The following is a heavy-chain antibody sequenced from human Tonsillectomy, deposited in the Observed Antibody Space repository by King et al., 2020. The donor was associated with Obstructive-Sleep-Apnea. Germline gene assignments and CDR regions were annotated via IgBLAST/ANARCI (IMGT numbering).Heavy chain of an antibody. J-gene: IGHJ4*02. D-gene: IGHD5-18*01. CDR2: INYSVST. Sequence: VQLQQWGAGLLKPSETLSLTCAVYGGSFSGNYWSWIRQPPGKGLEWIGEINYSVSTNYNPSLKSRVTMSVDASKNQFSLNLSSVTAADAAMYYCATLVTAGYWGQGTLVSVSS. CDR3: ATLVTAGY. CDR1: GGSFSGNY. V-gene: IGHV4-34*01.